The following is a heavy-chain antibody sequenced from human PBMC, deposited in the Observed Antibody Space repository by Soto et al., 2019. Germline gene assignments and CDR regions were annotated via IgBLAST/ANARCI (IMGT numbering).Heavy chain of an antibody. CDR3: ARVQLDRIKPRETRYCDY. V-gene: IGHV1-69*01. D-gene: IGHD3-3*01. CDR1: A. CDR2: IIPIFGTA. Sequence: AVSGVRQPNINSTEWMGVIIPIFGTANYAQKFQGRVTITADESTSTAYMELSSLRSDDTAVYYCARVQLDRIKPRETRYCDYWGPRTRV. J-gene: IGHJ4*02.